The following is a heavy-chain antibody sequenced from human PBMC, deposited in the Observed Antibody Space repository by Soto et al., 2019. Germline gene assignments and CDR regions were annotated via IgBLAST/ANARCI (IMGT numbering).Heavy chain of an antibody. J-gene: IGHJ6*03. D-gene: IGHD3-10*01. CDR3: ARGYRGVRGVIISAPYYYYYMDV. V-gene: IGHV4-59*12. Sequence: SETLSLTCTVSGGSIGRYYWGWIRQPPGKGLEWLGFFYYSGYTNYNPSLKSRVTISVDTSKNQFSLLLSSVTAADTAVYYCARGYRGVRGVIISAPYYYYYMDVWGKGTTVTVSS. CDR1: GGSIGRYY. CDR2: FYYSGYT.